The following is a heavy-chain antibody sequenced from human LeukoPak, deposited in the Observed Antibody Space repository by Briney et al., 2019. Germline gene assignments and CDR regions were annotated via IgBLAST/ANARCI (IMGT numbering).Heavy chain of an antibody. D-gene: IGHD5-12*01. CDR1: GFTFSRYW. Sequence: GGSLRLSCAASGFTFSRYWMTWVRQAPGKGLEWVAHINQDGSEEHYMDSVKARFTISRDNAKNSLSLQMNSLRAEDTGVYYCVRDGGVSGYDLLDYWGRGTLVTVSS. CDR3: VRDGGVSGYDLLDY. J-gene: IGHJ4*02. V-gene: IGHV3-7*01. CDR2: INQDGSEE.